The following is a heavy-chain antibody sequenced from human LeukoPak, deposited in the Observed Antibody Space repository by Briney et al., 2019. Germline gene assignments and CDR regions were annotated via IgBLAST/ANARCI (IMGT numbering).Heavy chain of an antibody. Sequence: PSETLSLTCTVSGGSISSYYWSWIRQPPGKGLEWIGYIYYSGSTNYNPSLKSRVTISVDTSKNQFSLQLNSVTPEDTAVYYCATGDLDAFDIWGQGTMVTVSS. D-gene: IGHD7-27*01. CDR3: ATGDLDAFDI. V-gene: IGHV4-59*12. J-gene: IGHJ3*02. CDR1: GGSISSYY. CDR2: IYYSGST.